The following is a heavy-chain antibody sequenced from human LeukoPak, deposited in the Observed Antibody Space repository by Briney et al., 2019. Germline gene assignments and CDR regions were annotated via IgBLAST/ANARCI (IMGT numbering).Heavy chain of an antibody. CDR1: GGSMNRFY. D-gene: IGHD5-24*01. J-gene: IGHJ4*02. V-gene: IGHV4-59*13. Sequence: PSETLSLLCSVSGGSMNRFYWSWIRQSPGKGLEWIGYIYNNAKTNYNASLKSRVTISVNTSKNQFSLKMTSVTGADSAVYYCARTEGRWLQAPFDYWGQGTLVTVSS. CDR3: ARTEGRWLQAPFDY. CDR2: IYNNAKT.